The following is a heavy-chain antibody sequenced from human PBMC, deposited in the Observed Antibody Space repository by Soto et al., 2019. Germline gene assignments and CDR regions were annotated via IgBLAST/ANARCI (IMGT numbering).Heavy chain of an antibody. CDR1: GGSISSGGYY. CDR3: ARDLQYSRLFYGMDV. CDR2: IYYSGST. V-gene: IGHV4-31*03. D-gene: IGHD6-13*01. J-gene: IGHJ6*02. Sequence: QVQLQESGPGLVKPSQTLSLTCTVSGGSISSGGYYWSWSRQHPGKGLEWIGYIYYSGSTYYNPSLKSRVTISVDTSKNQFSLKLSSVTAADTAVDYCARDLQYSRLFYGMDVWGQGTTVTVSS.